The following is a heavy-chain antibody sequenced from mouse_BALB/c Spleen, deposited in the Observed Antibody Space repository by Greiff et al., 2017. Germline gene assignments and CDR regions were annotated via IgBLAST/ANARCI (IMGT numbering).Heavy chain of an antibody. CDR1: GFTFNTYA. J-gene: IGHJ1*01. CDR3: VKDGYWYFDV. CDR2: IRSKSNNYAT. Sequence: GGGLVQPKGSLKLSCAASGFTFNTYAMNWVRQAPGKGLEWVARIRSKSNNYATYYADSVKDRFTISRDDSQSMLYLQMNNLKTEDTAMYYCVKDGYWYFDVWGAGTTVTVSS. V-gene: IGHV10-1*02.